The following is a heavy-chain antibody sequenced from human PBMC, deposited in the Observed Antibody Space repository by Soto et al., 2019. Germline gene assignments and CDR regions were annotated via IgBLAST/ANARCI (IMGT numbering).Heavy chain of an antibody. D-gene: IGHD1-26*01. Sequence: GGSLRLSCAASGFTFSNYGMHWVRQAPGKGLEWVAIIWYDGSNDYYVDSVQGRFTISRDNSKNTLSLQMNSLRAEETAVYYCARDRWESQLLYYGLDVWGQGTTVTVSS. CDR3: ARDRWESQLLYYGLDV. CDR1: GFTFSNYG. CDR2: IWYDGSND. V-gene: IGHV3-33*01. J-gene: IGHJ6*02.